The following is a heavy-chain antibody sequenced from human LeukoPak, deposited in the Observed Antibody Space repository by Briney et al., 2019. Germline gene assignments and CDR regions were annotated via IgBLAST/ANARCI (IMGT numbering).Heavy chain of an antibody. CDR3: ARQIAAATLYYFDF. Sequence: GSLRLSSAASGFTFTSYSMNWVRQPPGKGLEWIGSIYYSGSTYYNPSLKSRVTVSVDTSKNQFSLRLSSVTAADTAVYYCARQIAAATLYYFDFWGQGTLVTVSS. CDR1: GFTFTSYS. J-gene: IGHJ4*02. CDR2: IYYSGST. V-gene: IGHV4-39*01. D-gene: IGHD1-26*01.